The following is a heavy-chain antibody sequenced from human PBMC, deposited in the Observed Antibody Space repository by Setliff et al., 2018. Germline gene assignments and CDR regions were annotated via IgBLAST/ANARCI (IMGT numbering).Heavy chain of an antibody. CDR1: GFTFSSHW. CDR3: ARLRKDYGDYYYFDY. Sequence: GGSLRLSCAASGFTFSSHWMAWVRQAPGKGLEWVANINHDGSEKYSVDSVKGRFTISRDNAKNSLYLQMNSLRAEDTAVYYCARLRKDYGDYYYFDYWGQGTLVTVSS. CDR2: INHDGSEK. V-gene: IGHV3-7*01. J-gene: IGHJ4*02. D-gene: IGHD4-17*01.